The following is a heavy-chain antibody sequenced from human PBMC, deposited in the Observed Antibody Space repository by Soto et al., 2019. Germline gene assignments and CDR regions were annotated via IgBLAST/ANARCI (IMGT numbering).Heavy chain of an antibody. Sequence: QVQLVQSGAEVKKPGSSVKVSCKASGGTFSSYAISWVRQAPGQGLEWMGGIIPIFGTANYAQKFQGRVTITADESAATAGMELSSLRSEDKAAYYWEGGGSSGWYSSVKFDYWGQGTLVTVSS. D-gene: IGHD6-19*01. V-gene: IGHV1-69*01. CDR3: EGGGSSGWYSSVKFDY. CDR1: GGTFSSYA. J-gene: IGHJ4*02. CDR2: IIPIFGTA.